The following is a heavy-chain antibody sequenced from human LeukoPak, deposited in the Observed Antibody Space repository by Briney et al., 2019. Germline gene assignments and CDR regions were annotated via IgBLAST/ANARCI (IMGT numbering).Heavy chain of an antibody. J-gene: IGHJ2*01. CDR3: ARVNYSISYDYWYFDL. V-gene: IGHV4-4*02. CDR2: IYHSGSA. Sequence: SGTLSLTCAVSGGSISSSNWWSWVRQPPGKGLEWIGEIYHSGSANYNPSLKSRVTISVDKSKNQFSLKLSSVTAADTAVYYCARVNYSISYDYWYFDLWGRGTLVTVSS. D-gene: IGHD6-13*01. CDR1: GGSISSSNW.